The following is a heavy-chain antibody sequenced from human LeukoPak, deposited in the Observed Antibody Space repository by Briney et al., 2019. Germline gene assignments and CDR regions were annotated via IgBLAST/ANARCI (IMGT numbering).Heavy chain of an antibody. V-gene: IGHV4-59*01. CDR3: ARLVGGAAGTLWYFDY. D-gene: IGHD3-10*01. Sequence: SETLSLTCTVYRGSISSYYWSWIRQPPGKGLEWIGYIYYSGSTNYNPSLKSRVTISVDTSKNQFSLKLSSVTAADTAVYYCARLVGGAAGTLWYFDYWGQGTLVTVSS. CDR2: IYYSGST. J-gene: IGHJ4*02. CDR1: RGSISSYY.